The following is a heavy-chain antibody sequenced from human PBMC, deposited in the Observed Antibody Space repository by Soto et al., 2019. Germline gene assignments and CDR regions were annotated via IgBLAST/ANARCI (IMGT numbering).Heavy chain of an antibody. Sequence: EVQLAESGGGLVQPGGSLRLSCAASGLTFSSYWMSWVRQAPGKRLEWVANISPDGSRKYYVDSVEGRFTISRDNAKKSVFLQMNNLRAEDTALYYCARPQRSVSGGESWGQGTLVTVSS. CDR2: ISPDGSRK. V-gene: IGHV3-7*01. D-gene: IGHD3-10*01. CDR3: ARPQRSVSGGES. CDR1: GLTFSSYW. J-gene: IGHJ5*02.